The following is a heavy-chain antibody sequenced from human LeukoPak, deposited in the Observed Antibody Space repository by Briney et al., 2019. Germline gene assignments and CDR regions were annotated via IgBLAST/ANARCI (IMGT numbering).Heavy chain of an antibody. CDR1: GFTFSSYG. D-gene: IGHD3-22*01. Sequence: GGSLRLSCAASGFTFSSYGMHWVRQAPGKGLNWVAVLPHDGGSEYYAGSVRGRFSISTDNSKSTVYLQMNTLRPEDTAVYYCARAHSSGRLNGAFDLWGQGTTVTVSS. V-gene: IGHV3-30*06. CDR3: ARAHSSGRLNGAFDL. J-gene: IGHJ3*01. CDR2: LPHDGGSE.